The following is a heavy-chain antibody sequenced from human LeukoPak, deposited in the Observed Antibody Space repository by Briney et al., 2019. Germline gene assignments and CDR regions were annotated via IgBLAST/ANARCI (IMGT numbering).Heavy chain of an antibody. CDR3: TRHISPRLGWYYYYYYMDV. Sequence: GGSLRLSCAASGFTFSSYSMNWVRQAPGKGLEWVSSISSSSSYIYYADSVKGRFTISRDNAKNSLYLQMNSLRAEDTAVYYCTRHISPRLGWYYYYYYMDVWGKGTTVTISS. J-gene: IGHJ6*03. CDR2: ISSSSSYI. CDR1: GFTFSSYS. D-gene: IGHD3-16*01. V-gene: IGHV3-21*01.